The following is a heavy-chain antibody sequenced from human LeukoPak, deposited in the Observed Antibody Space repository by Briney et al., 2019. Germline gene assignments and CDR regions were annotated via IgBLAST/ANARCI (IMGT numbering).Heavy chain of an antibody. CDR2: IYTGGST. CDR1: GGSISSYY. V-gene: IGHV4-4*07. Sequence: SSETLSLTCTVSGGSISSYYWSWLRQPAGKGLEWISRIYTGGSTNYNPSLKSRVTMSVDASNNQFSLQLSSVTAADTAVYYCARDKISCGYWKDDQDAFDIWGQGTMVTVSS. CDR3: ARDKISCGYWKDDQDAFDI. D-gene: IGHD3-22*01. J-gene: IGHJ3*02.